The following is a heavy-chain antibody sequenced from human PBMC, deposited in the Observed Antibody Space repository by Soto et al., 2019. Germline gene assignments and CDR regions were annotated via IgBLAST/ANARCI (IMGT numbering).Heavy chain of an antibody. D-gene: IGHD6-13*01. CDR1: GASMTSNY. CDR2: IYHSGGT. V-gene: IGHV4-59*01. CDR3: AGHAGYFAPVDH. Sequence: QVQLQESGPRLVKPSETLSLTCTVSGASMTSNYWSWIRQTPTKGLEWIGFIYHSGGTNVHPSLQSRVTLSVDNSKNQISLRLSSVTAADTAVYYCAGHAGYFAPVDHWGQGTPVIVSP. J-gene: IGHJ4*02.